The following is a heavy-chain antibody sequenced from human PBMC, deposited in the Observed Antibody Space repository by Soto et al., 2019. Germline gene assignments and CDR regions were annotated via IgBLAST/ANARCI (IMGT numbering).Heavy chain of an antibody. CDR2: IIPIFGTL. CDR1: GGTFRSYG. D-gene: IGHD2-15*01. Sequence: QVQLVQSGAEVKKPGSSVKVSCKASGGTFRSYGINWVRQAPGQGLEWMGGIIPIFGTLISAQKFQDRVTITADASTGTVYMELTLLRPEDTAVYYCAREGGGRGYCSRGTCNWYVDIWCRGTLVTGSS. CDR3: AREGGGRGYCSRGTCNWYVDI. J-gene: IGHJ2*01. V-gene: IGHV1-69*01.